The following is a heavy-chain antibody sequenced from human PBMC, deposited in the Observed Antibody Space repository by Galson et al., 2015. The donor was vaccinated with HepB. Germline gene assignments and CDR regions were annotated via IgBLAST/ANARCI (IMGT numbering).Heavy chain of an antibody. J-gene: IGHJ3*02. CDR1: GYTFTSYY. D-gene: IGHD5/OR15-5a*01. Sequence: SVKVSCKASGYTFTSYYMHWVRQAPGQGLEWMGRIIPILGIANYAQKFQGRVTITADKSTSTAYMELSSLRSEDTAVYYCARALPSVTDAFDIWGQGTMVIVSS. V-gene: IGHV1-69*04. CDR2: IIPILGIA. CDR3: ARALPSVTDAFDI.